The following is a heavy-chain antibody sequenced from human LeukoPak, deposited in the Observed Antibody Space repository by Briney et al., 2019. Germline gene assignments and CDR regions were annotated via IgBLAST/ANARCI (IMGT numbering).Heavy chain of an antibody. D-gene: IGHD6-19*01. J-gene: IGHJ4*02. CDR1: GYTFTGYY. CDR2: INPNSGGT. V-gene: IGHV1-2*06. Sequence: ASVKVSCKASGYTFTGYYMHWVRQAPGQGLEWMGRINPNSGGTNYAQKFQGRVTMTRDTSISTACVELSRLRSDDTAVYYCAREGKYSSGLSLGYWGQGTLVTVSS. CDR3: AREGKYSSGLSLGY.